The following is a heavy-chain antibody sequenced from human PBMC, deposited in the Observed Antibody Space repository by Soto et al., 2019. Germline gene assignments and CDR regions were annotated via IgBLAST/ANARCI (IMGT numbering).Heavy chain of an antibody. CDR1: GFTFSRYG. CDR3: AKDFDSPPYYFDY. CDR2: ISYDGTME. J-gene: IGHJ4*02. V-gene: IGHV3-30*18. Sequence: GGSLRLSCAASGFTFSRYGMHWVRQAPGKGLEWVAVISYDGTMEDYADSVTGRFTVSRDNSKNTLYLQMNSLRAEDTAMYFCAKDFDSPPYYFDYWGQSTLVTVSS. D-gene: IGHD3-22*01.